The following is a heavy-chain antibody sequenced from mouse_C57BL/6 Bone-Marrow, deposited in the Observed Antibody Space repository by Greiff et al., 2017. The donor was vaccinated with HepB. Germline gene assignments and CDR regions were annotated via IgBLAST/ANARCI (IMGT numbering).Heavy chain of an antibody. D-gene: IGHD1-1*01. CDR2: IDPENGDT. J-gene: IGHJ2*01. CDR3: TSPYYYGSSYVSYFDY. V-gene: IGHV14-4*01. CDR1: GFNIKDDY. Sequence: VQLQQSGAELVRPGASVKLSCTASGFNIKDDYMHWVKQRPEQGLEWIGWIDPENGDTEYASKFQGKATITADTSSNTAYLQLSSLTSEDTAVYYCTSPYYYGSSYVSYFDYWGQGTTLTVSS.